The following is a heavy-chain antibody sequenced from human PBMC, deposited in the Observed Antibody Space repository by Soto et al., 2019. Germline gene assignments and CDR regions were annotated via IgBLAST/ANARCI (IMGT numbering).Heavy chain of an antibody. J-gene: IGHJ5*02. CDR2: IYNSGQT. Sequence: QVQLQESGPGLVRPSETLSLTCSVSGDSMTSDTFFWTWIRQHPGKGLEWIGPIYNSGQTYFSPSLKSRLAVSIDTSKSQLSLKLTSVTAADTSVYYCSRVGAMFVLAARRSWGEGTLVNVS. D-gene: IGHD3-10*02. CDR1: GDSMTSDTFF. CDR3: SRVGAMFVLAARRS. V-gene: IGHV4-31*03.